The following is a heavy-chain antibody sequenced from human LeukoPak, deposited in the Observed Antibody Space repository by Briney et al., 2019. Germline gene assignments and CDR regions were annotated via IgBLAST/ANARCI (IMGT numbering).Heavy chain of an antibody. CDR3: ASSITMIVLVTPAPNFHY. J-gene: IGHJ4*02. CDR1: GYTFTGYY. V-gene: IGHV1-2*02. Sequence: ASVKVSCQASGYTFTGYYMHWVRQPPGQGLEGMGLINPNSGATNCEQTFPGRVTMTRDTSISTAYMQLSRLRSDDTPVYYCASSITMIVLVTPAPNFHYWGQGTLVTLSS. D-gene: IGHD3-22*01. CDR2: INPNSGAT.